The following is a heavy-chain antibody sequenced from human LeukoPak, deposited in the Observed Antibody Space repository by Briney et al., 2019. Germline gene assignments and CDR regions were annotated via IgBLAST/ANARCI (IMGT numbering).Heavy chain of an antibody. Sequence: PSQTLSPTCTVSGGSISSGDYYWSWIRQPPGKGLEWIGYIYYSGSTYYNPSLKSRVTISVDTSRNQFSLKLSSVTAADTAVYYCARERGRYYDSSPNWGQGTLVTVSS. CDR1: GGSISSGDYY. D-gene: IGHD3-22*01. V-gene: IGHV4-30-4*01. J-gene: IGHJ4*02. CDR2: IYYSGST. CDR3: ARERGRYYDSSPN.